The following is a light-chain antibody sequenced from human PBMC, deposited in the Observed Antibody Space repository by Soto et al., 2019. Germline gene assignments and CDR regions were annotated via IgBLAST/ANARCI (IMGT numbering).Light chain of an antibody. V-gene: IGLV2-14*01. CDR2: DVS. CDR1: STDFGGYKY. CDR3: SSYRSSSTLDV. J-gene: IGLJ1*01. Sequence: QSALTQPASVSGSPGQSITISRTGTSTDFGGYKYVSWYHQHPGKAPKLMIYDVSNRPSGVSNRSSGSKSGNMASLNISGLQSEDEADYYCSSYRSSSTLDVFGTGTKLPVL.